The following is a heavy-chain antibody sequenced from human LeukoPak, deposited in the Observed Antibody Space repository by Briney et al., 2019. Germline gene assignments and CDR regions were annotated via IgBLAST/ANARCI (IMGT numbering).Heavy chain of an antibody. V-gene: IGHV4-34*01. D-gene: IGHD6-13*01. CDR1: GGSFSGYY. CDR2: IYYRGTT. CDR3: ARQSSSWYYIDL. J-gene: IGHJ4*02. Sequence: SETLSLTCAVYGGSFSGYYWSWIRQPPGKGLEWIGNIYYRGTTYYNPSLESRVTISVDTSKNQFSLKLSSVTAADTALHYCARQSSSWYYIDLWGQGTLVPVSS.